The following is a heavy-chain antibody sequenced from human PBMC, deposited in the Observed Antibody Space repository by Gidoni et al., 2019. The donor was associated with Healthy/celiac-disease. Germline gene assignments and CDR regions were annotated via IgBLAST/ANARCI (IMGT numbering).Heavy chain of an antibody. CDR1: GGSISSYY. D-gene: IGHD5-18*01. CDR2: IYYSGST. V-gene: IGHV4-59*01. J-gene: IGHJ6*02. CDR3: ARDGGYSYGYTSYYGMDV. Sequence: QVQLQESGPGLMKPSETLSLTCTVSGGSISSYYWSWIRQPPGKGLEWIGYIYYSGSTNYNPSLKSRVTISVDTSKNQFSLKLSSVTAADTAVYYCARDGGYSYGYTSYYGMDVWGQGTTVTVSS.